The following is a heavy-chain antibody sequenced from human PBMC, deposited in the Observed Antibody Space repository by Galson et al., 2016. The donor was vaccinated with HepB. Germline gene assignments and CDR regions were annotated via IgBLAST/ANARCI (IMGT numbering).Heavy chain of an antibody. CDR3: ARDLPDDSVEYFDVFDL. Sequence: SETLSLTCAVSGASVNSSNWWTWVRQAPGTGLEWIGEIYHTGTSNNNPSLLSRFTMSIDSSRNHFSLNLNSVTAADTAVYYCARDLPDDSVEYFDVFDLWGQGTMVTVSS. CDR2: IYHTGTS. D-gene: IGHD4-17*01. CDR1: GASVNSSNW. V-gene: IGHV4-4*02. J-gene: IGHJ3*01.